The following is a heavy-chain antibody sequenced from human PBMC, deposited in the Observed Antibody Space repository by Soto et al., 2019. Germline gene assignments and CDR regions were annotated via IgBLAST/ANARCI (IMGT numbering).Heavy chain of an antibody. CDR1: VASLNTGSNF. D-gene: IGHD5-18*01. Sequence: VQLQESGPGLLKPSGTLPPPGTVPVASLNTGSNFWNWFRRPPGKGPEWIGYIYYTGSTKYNPSLKSRVTISADTSKNQFSLKLTSVTAADTAVYFCARADTALDYWGQGTLVSVSS. CDR2: IYYTGST. CDR3: ARADTALDY. J-gene: IGHJ4*02. V-gene: IGHV4-61*01.